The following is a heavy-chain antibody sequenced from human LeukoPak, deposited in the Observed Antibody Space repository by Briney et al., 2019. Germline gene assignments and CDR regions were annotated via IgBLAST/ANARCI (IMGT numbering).Heavy chain of an antibody. V-gene: IGHV4-34*01. Sequence: SETLSLTCAVYGGSFSGYYWSWIRQPPGKGLEWIGEINHSGSTNYNPSLKSRVTISVDTSKNQFSLKLSSVTAADTAVYYCARGMHNWNSGAKWFDPWGQGTLVTASS. CDR2: INHSGST. D-gene: IGHD1-7*01. CDR3: ARGMHNWNSGAKWFDP. CDR1: GGSFSGYY. J-gene: IGHJ5*02.